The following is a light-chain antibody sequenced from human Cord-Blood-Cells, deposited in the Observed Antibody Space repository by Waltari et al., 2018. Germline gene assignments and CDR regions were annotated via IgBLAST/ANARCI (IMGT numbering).Light chain of an antibody. CDR3: SSYTSSSTWV. CDR2: DVS. V-gene: IGLV2-14*03. J-gene: IGLJ3*02. Sequence: QSALTQPASVSGPPGQSLTISCTGTSRDVGGYTYVSCYQHHPGKAPKLSIYDVSNRPSWFSNRFSGSKSGNTASLTISGLQAEDEADYYCSSYTSSSTWVFGGGTKLTVL. CDR1: SRDVGGYTY.